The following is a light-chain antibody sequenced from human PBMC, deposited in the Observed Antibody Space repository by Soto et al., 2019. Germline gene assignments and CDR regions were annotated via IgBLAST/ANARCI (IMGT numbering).Light chain of an antibody. CDR3: QHSKRPPRT. CDR2: AAS. J-gene: IGKJ2*01. V-gene: IGKV1-39*01. CDR1: QSVRTH. Sequence: DIQITQSPSSLSASIGARVTITCRASQSVRTHLNWYHQKPGKAPGLLIYAASSWQAGVPSRFMGAGSGTNFPLPISSLHPKDFQYYYCQHSKRPPRTFGQGTNLEIK.